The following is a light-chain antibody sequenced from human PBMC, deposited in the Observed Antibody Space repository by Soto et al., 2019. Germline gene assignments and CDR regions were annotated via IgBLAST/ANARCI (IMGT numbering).Light chain of an antibody. V-gene: IGKV3-15*01. J-gene: IGKJ4*01. CDR3: QQYNNWPLT. CDR1: QSVSSN. CDR2: GTS. Sequence: EIVMTQSPATLSESPGERATLSCRASQSVSSNLAWYQQKRGQAPRLLIYGTSTWATGIPCRFSGSGSGTEFTLTISSLQSEDFAVYYCQQYNNWPLTFGGGTKVEIK.